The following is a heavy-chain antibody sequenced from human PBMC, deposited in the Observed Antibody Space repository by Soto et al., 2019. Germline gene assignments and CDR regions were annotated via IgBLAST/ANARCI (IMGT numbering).Heavy chain of an antibody. V-gene: IGHV4-59*01. Sequence: QVHFQESGPGLVKPSETLSLTCTVSGGSINNYYCTWVRQPPGKGLEWIGSIHYSGTTHYNPSLESRVTISPDRAKNQFSLKLNSVTAANTTVYYCAGDTYGMDVWGQGNTVTVSS. CDR2: IHYSGTT. J-gene: IGHJ6*02. CDR3: AGDTYGMDV. CDR1: GGSINNYY.